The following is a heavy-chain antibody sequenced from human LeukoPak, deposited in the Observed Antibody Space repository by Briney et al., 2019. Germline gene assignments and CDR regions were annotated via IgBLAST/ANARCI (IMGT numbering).Heavy chain of an antibody. CDR2: INPNSGGT. CDR3: ARSRGGDGYNHDY. CDR1: GYTFTGYY. D-gene: IGHD5-24*01. J-gene: IGHJ4*02. V-gene: IGHV1-2*02. Sequence: ASVKVSCKASGYTFTGYYMHWMRQAPGQGLEWMGWINPNSGGTNYAQKFQGRVTMTRDTSISTAHMELSRLRSDDTAVYYCARSRGGDGYNHDYWGQGTLVTVSS.